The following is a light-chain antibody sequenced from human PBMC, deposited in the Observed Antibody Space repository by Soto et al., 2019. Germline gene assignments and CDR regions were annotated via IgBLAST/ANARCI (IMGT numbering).Light chain of an antibody. CDR2: DAS. Sequence: EIVWTHSPATLSWSPGERATLSCRASQSVGSNLAWFQQKPGQDPRLLIYDASNRATGIPARFSGSGSGTDFTVTISSLEPGDFAVYYCQQRSDWPWTFGQGTKVDIK. V-gene: IGKV3-11*01. CDR3: QQRSDWPWT. CDR1: QSVGSN. J-gene: IGKJ1*01.